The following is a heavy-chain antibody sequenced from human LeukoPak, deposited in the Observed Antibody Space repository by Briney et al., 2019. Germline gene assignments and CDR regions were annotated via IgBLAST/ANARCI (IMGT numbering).Heavy chain of an antibody. CDR2: ISYDGSNK. D-gene: IGHD3-9*01. CDR1: EFTFSSYA. Sequence: GGSLRLSCAASEFTFSSYAMHWVRQAPDKGLEWVALISYDGSNKEYADSVKGRFTISRDNSKKSLYLQMNSLRGEDTAVYFCARGMDYDILAGPPDYWGQGTLVTVSS. J-gene: IGHJ4*02. CDR3: ARGMDYDILAGPPDY. V-gene: IGHV3-30*04.